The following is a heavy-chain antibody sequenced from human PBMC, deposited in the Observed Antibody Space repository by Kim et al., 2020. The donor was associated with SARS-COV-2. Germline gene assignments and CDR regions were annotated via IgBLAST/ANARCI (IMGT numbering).Heavy chain of an antibody. Sequence: GGSLRLSCAASGFTFSTYSMSWVRQAPGKGLEWVSAIGYSDGKTFYADSVKGRFTISRDNSKNTLYLQMNSLRAEDTAVYYCAKHYSGNYFDHWGLGTLV. CDR3: AKHYSGNYFDH. J-gene: IGHJ4*02. CDR2: IGYSDGKT. D-gene: IGHD3-10*01. V-gene: IGHV3-23*01. CDR1: GFTFSTYS.